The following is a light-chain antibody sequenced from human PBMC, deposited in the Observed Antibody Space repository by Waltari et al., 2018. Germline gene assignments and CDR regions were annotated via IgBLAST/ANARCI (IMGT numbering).Light chain of an antibody. CDR1: QSVSSN. Sequence: EIVMTQSPATLSVSPGERATLSCRASQSVSSNLAWYQHRPGQAPRLLIYGASTRATGIPARFSGSGSGTDFTLTISSPQSEDFAVYYCQQYNNWPPMYTFGQGTKLEIK. V-gene: IGKV3-15*01. CDR2: GAS. J-gene: IGKJ2*01. CDR3: QQYNNWPPMYT.